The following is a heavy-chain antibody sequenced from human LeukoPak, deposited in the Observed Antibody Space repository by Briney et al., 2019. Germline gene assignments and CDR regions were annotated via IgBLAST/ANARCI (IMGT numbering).Heavy chain of an antibody. Sequence: ASVKVSCKASGYTFTGYYMHWVRQAPGQGLEWMGWINPNSGGTNYAQKFQGRVTMTRDTSISTAYMELSRLTSDDTAVYYCARVTYNWNYGSAYCFDYWGQGTLVTVSS. CDR2: INPNSGGT. J-gene: IGHJ4*02. D-gene: IGHD1-7*01. V-gene: IGHV1-2*02. CDR1: GYTFTGYY. CDR3: ARVTYNWNYGSAYCFDY.